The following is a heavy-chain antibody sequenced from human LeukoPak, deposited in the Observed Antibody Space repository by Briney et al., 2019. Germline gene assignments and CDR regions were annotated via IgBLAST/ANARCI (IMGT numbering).Heavy chain of an antibody. CDR1: GFTFSSYG. Sequence: GGSLRLSCAASGFTFSSYGMSWVRQAPGKGLEWVSAISGSGGSTYYADSVKGRFTISRDNSKNTLYLQMNSLRAEDTAVYYCAKAPADSSGWTTFDYWGQGTLVTVSS. CDR3: AKAPADSSGWTTFDY. CDR2: ISGSGGST. V-gene: IGHV3-23*01. J-gene: IGHJ4*02. D-gene: IGHD6-19*01.